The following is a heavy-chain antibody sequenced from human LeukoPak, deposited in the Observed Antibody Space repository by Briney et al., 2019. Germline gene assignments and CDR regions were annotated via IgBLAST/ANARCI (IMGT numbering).Heavy chain of an antibody. CDR2: IYYSGST. CDR3: ARGTEDYDSSGYYYYGMDV. V-gene: IGHV4-31*03. CDR1: GGSISSGGYY. D-gene: IGHD3-22*01. Sequence: TLSLTCTVSGGSISSGGYYWSWIRQHPGKGLEWIGYIYYSGSTYYNPSLKSRVTISVDTSKNQFSLKLSSVTAADTAVYYCARGTEDYDSSGYYYYGMDVWGQGTTVTVSS. J-gene: IGHJ6*02.